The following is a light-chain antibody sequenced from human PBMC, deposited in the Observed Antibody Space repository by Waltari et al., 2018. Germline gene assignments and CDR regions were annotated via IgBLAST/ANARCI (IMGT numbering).Light chain of an antibody. CDR3: QSYDSNLREV. V-gene: IGLV6-57*04. CDR1: RGRIASPY. Sequence: NFMLTQPHSVSESPGKTVIISRTRSRGRIASPYVPWSRQRPGSAPPPVLCEDSHRPSGVPDRFSGSIDSSSNSASLTISGLRTEDEANYYCQSYDSNLREVFGGGTKLTVL. J-gene: IGLJ3*02. CDR2: EDS.